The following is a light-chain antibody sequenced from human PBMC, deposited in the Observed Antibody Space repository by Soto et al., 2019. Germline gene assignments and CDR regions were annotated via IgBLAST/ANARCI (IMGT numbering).Light chain of an antibody. Sequence: EIVLTQSPGTLSLSPGEGATLSCRASQSATGTNLAWYQQRAGQAPRLLIYDAVRRATGIPDRFSGSGSGTDFTLTISRLEPEDFAVYYCHQYGSSLGTFGQGTKVEI. CDR2: DAV. CDR1: QSATGTN. J-gene: IGKJ2*01. V-gene: IGKV3-20*01. CDR3: HQYGSSLGT.